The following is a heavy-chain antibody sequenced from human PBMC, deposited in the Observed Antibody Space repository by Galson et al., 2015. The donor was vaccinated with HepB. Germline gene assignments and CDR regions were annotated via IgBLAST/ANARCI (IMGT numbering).Heavy chain of an antibody. D-gene: IGHD7-27*01. J-gene: IGHJ5*02. CDR3: ARNPYGTGSFDP. V-gene: IGHV1-8*01. CDR1: GYTFSNFD. Sequence: SVKVSCKASGYTFSNFDINWVRQATGQGLEWMGWMNPNSANTAYAQKFQGRVAVTRDTSISTAYMELSNLRSDDTAVYYCARNPYGTGSFDPWGQGTLVTVSP. CDR2: MNPNSANT.